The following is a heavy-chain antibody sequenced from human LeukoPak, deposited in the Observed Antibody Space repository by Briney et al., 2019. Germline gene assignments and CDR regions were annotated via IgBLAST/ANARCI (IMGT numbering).Heavy chain of an antibody. Sequence: GGSLRLSCAASGFTFDDYAMHWVRQAPGKSLEWVSLISWDGGSTYYADSVKGRFTISSDNSKNSLYLQMNSLRAEDTALYYCAKDGEVGSYYGPVDYWGQGTLVTVSS. V-gene: IGHV3-43D*03. D-gene: IGHD1-26*01. CDR2: ISWDGGST. J-gene: IGHJ4*02. CDR1: GFTFDDYA. CDR3: AKDGEVGSYYGPVDY.